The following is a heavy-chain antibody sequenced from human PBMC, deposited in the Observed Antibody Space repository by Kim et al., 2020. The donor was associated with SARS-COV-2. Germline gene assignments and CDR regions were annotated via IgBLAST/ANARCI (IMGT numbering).Heavy chain of an antibody. CDR3: ARARGVGGSGFDY. V-gene: IGHV3-7*03. J-gene: IGHJ4*02. D-gene: IGHD1-26*01. Sequence: FYLDSVKSRFTIFRDNAKKSLSLQMNTLRVEDTAVYYCARARGVGGSGFDYWGQGTLVTVSS.